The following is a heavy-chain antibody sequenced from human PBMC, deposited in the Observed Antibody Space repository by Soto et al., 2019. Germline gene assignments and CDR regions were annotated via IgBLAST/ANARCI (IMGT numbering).Heavy chain of an antibody. CDR2: IYYSGST. J-gene: IGHJ4*02. D-gene: IGHD3-10*01. CDR3: ARTGKGRATMGLLVY. CDR1: GGSVSSGSYY. Sequence: SETLSLTCTVSGGSVSSGSYYWSWIRQPPGKGLEWIGYIYYSGSTNYNPSLKSRVTISVDTSKNQFSLKLSSVTAADTAVYYCARTGKGRATMGLLVYWGQGTLVTVSS. V-gene: IGHV4-61*01.